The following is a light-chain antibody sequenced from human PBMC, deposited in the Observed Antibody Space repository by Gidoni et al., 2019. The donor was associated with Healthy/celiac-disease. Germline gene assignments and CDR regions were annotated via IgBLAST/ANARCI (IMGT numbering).Light chain of an antibody. CDR3: QQSYSTLWT. J-gene: IGKJ1*01. CDR1: QSISSY. CDR2: AAS. Sequence: DIQMTESPSSLSASVGDRVTITCRASQSISSYLNWYQQKPGKAPKLLIYAASSLQSGVPSRFSGSGSGTDFTLTISRLQPEDFATYYCQQSYSTLWTFGQXTKVDIK. V-gene: IGKV1-39*01.